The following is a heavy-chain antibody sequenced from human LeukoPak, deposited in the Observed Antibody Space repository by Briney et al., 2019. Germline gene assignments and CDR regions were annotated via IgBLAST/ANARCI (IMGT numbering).Heavy chain of an antibody. CDR2: MNPNSGNT. Sequence: ASVKVSCKASGYTFTSYDINWVRQATGQGLEWMGWMNPNSGNTGYAQKFQGRVTMTRNTSISTAYMELSSLRSEDTAVYYCTKETYASGSYPVDYWGQGTLVTVSS. D-gene: IGHD3-10*01. CDR3: TKETYASGSYPVDY. J-gene: IGHJ4*02. V-gene: IGHV1-8*01. CDR1: GYTFTSYD.